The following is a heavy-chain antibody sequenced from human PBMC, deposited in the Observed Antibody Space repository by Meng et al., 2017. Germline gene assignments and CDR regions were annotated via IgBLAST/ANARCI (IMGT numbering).Heavy chain of an antibody. D-gene: IGHD4-17*01. CDR2: INHSGST. CDR3: ARGAMSSMTTVTTGSYYFDY. Sequence: SETLSLTCAVYGGSFSGYYWSWIRQLPGKGLEWIGEINHSGSTNYNPSLKSRVTISVDTSKNQFSLKLSSVTAADTAVYYCARGAMSSMTTVTTGSYYFDYWGQGTLVTVSS. V-gene: IGHV4-34*01. J-gene: IGHJ4*02. CDR1: GGSFSGYY.